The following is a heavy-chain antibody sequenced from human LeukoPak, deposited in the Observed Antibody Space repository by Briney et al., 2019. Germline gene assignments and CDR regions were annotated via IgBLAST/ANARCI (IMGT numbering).Heavy chain of an antibody. V-gene: IGHV1-69*13. D-gene: IGHD6-13*01. J-gene: IGHJ5*02. CDR2: MIPIFGTA. Sequence: SVKVSCKASGGTFSTYTISWVRQAPGQGLEWMGVMIPIFGTANYAQQFQGRVTITADESTSTAYMELSSLRSEDTAVYYCAREAAAGSNHWGQGTLVTVSS. CDR3: AREAAAGSNH. CDR1: GGTFSTYT.